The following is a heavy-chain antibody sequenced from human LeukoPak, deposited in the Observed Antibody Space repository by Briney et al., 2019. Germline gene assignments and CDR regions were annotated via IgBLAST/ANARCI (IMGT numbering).Heavy chain of an antibody. CDR1: GGSIRNYY. V-gene: IGHV4-59*01. CDR3: ARGGSSGYDPFDY. J-gene: IGHJ4*02. Sequence: LETLSLTCSVSGGSIRNYYWSWIRQPPGKGLEWIGYIFYSGSTNNNPSLKSRVTISVDTSKNQFSLKLSSVTAADTAVYYCARGGSSGYDPFDYWGQGTLVTVSS. CDR2: IFYSGST. D-gene: IGHD5-12*01.